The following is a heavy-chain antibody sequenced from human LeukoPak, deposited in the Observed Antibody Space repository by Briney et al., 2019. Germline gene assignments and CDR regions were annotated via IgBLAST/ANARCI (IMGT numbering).Heavy chain of an antibody. CDR1: GFTFNTYT. CDR2: INTRSSNI. CDR3: AKESGDCGADCLALNDY. Sequence: GGSLRLSCAASGFTFNTYTMSWVRQAPGKGLEWVSSINTRSSNIYYADSVKGRFTVSRDNTKNSLYLQMNSLRAEDTAVYFCAKESGDCGADCLALNDYWGRGTLVTVSS. D-gene: IGHD2-21*02. V-gene: IGHV3-21*01. J-gene: IGHJ4*02.